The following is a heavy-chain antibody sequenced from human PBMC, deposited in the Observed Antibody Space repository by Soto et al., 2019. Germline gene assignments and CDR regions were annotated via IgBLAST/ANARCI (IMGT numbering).Heavy chain of an antibody. CDR3: AEGYSSGWYGEFGPNWFDP. Sequence: QVQLVQSGAEVKKPGSSVKVSCKASGGTFSSYAISWVRQAPGQGLEWMGGIIPIFGTANYAQKFQGRVTITADKSTSTAYMELSSLRSEDTAVYYCAEGYSSGWYGEFGPNWFDPWGQGTLVTVSS. V-gene: IGHV1-69*06. J-gene: IGHJ5*02. CDR1: GGTFSSYA. D-gene: IGHD6-19*01. CDR2: IIPIFGTA.